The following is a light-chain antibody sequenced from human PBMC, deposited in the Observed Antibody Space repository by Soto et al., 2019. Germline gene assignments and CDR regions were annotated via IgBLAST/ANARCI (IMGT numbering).Light chain of an antibody. Sequence: IGLKLCPGTLSLSQGERATLSCRASQSVSSSYLAWYQQKPGQAPRLLIYGASSRATGIPDRFSGSGSGTDFTLTISRLEPEDFAVYYCQQYGSSPWTFGQGSNVDIK. CDR2: GAS. CDR1: QSVSSSY. J-gene: IGKJ1*01. V-gene: IGKV3-20*01. CDR3: QQYGSSPWT.